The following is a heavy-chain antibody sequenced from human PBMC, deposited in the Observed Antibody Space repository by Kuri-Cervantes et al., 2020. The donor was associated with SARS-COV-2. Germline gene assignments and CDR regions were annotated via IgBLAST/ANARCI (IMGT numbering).Heavy chain of an antibody. J-gene: IGHJ2*01. D-gene: IGHD3-16*02. CDR3: ARGRMDYDYVWGSYRWYFDL. Sequence: GESLKISCAASGFTFSSYWMSWVRQAPGKGLEWVANIKQDGSEKYYVDSVKGRFTISRDNAKNSLYLQTNSLRAEDTAVYYCARGRMDYDYVWGSYRWYFDLWGRGTRVTGSS. CDR2: IKQDGSEK. CDR1: GFTFSSYW. V-gene: IGHV3-7*01.